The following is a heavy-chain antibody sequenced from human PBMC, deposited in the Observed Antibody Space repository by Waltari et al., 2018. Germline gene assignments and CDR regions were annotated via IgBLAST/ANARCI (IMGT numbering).Heavy chain of an antibody. CDR3: AREDSGYSSGYIDY. J-gene: IGHJ4*02. D-gene: IGHD6-19*01. V-gene: IGHV4-34*01. CDR2: INHSGST. Sequence: QVQLQQWGAGLLKPSETLSLTCAVYGGSFSGYYWSWIRQPPGKGLEWIGEINHSGSTNYNPSLKSRVTISVDTSKNQFSLKLSSVTAADTAVYYCAREDSGYSSGYIDYWGQGTLVTVSS. CDR1: GGSFSGYY.